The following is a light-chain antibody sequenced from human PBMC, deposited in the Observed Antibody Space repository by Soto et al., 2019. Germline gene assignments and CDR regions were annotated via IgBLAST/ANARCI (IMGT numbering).Light chain of an antibody. CDR3: QHRSRWPFT. Sequence: EIVLTQSPATLSLSPGERATLSCRASESVSSYLAWYQKKPGQAPRLLIYDVSNRDTGIPARFSGSGSGTDFTLAISSLEPEDFAVYYCQHRSRWPFTFGPGTKVDIK. CDR1: ESVSSY. V-gene: IGKV3-11*01. CDR2: DVS. J-gene: IGKJ3*01.